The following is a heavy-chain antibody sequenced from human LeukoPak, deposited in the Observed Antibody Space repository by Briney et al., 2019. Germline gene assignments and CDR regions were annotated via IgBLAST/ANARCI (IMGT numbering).Heavy chain of an antibody. D-gene: IGHD6-13*01. CDR1: GFTISTYW. CDR3: ARAVAAADSY. Sequence: PGGSLRLSCTASGFTISTYWMSWVRQAPGKGLEWVANINRDGSKKYYVDSVKGRFTISRDNVKNSVYLQMNSLRAEDTAVYSCARAVAAADSYWARGTLVTVSS. V-gene: IGHV3-7*04. J-gene: IGHJ4*02. CDR2: INRDGSKK.